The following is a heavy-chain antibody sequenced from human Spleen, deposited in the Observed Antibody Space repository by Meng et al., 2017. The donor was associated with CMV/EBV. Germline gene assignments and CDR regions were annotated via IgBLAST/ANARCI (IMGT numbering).Heavy chain of an antibody. CDR3: ARDLRFPDNWFDP. CDR1: GGSISSGDYY. Sequence: LRLSCTVSGGSISSGDYYWSWIRQPPGKGLEWIGYIYYSGSTYYNPFLKSRVTISVDTSKNQFSLKLSSVTAADTAVYYCARDLRFPDNWFDPWGQGTLVPSPQ. D-gene: IGHD3-3*01. V-gene: IGHV4-30-4*08. J-gene: IGHJ5*02. CDR2: IYYSGST.